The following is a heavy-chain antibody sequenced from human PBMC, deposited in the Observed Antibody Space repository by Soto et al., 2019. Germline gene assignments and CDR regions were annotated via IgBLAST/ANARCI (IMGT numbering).Heavy chain of an antibody. Sequence: ASVKVSCKASGYTFIGYYMHWVRQAPGQGLEWVGWINPKSGGTNYAQKFQGRVTMTWDTSLNTAYMELSSLISEDTAVYYCARPPGYISDWYYFDLWGQGTLVTVSS. J-gene: IGHJ4*02. V-gene: IGHV1-2*02. CDR1: GYTFIGYY. CDR3: ARPPGYISDWYYFDL. D-gene: IGHD3-9*01. CDR2: INPKSGGT.